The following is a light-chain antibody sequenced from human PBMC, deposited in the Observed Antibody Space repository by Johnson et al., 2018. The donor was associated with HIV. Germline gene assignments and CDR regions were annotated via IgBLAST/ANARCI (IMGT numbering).Light chain of an antibody. J-gene: IGLJ1*01. CDR1: SFNIGNNY. Sequence: QSVLTQPPSVSAAPGQKVTISCSGSSFNIGNNYVSWYQQVPGTVPKLLIYKNTQRPSGIPDRFSGSKSGTSATLGITGLQTGDEADYYCGTWDSSLRLFGTGTKVTVL. V-gene: IGLV1-51*02. CDR3: GTWDSSLRL. CDR2: KNT.